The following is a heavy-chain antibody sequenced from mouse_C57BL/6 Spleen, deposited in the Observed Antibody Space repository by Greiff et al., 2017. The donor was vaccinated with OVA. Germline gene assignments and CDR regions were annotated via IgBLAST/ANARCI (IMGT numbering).Heavy chain of an antibody. J-gene: IGHJ1*03. CDR2: INPNYGTT. V-gene: IGHV1-39*01. CDR3: ARRYYGSSYWYFDV. CDR1: GYSFTDYN. Sequence: VQLQQSGPELVKPGASVKISCKASGYSFTDYNMNWVKQSNGKSLEWIGVINPNYGTTSYNQKFKGKATLTVDQSSSTAYMQLNSLTSEDAAVYYCARRYYGSSYWYFDVWGTGTTVTVSS. D-gene: IGHD1-1*01.